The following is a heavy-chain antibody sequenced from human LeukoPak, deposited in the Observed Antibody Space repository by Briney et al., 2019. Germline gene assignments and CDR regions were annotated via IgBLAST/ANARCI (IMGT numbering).Heavy chain of an antibody. Sequence: PGGSLRLSCAASGFTFSFYGMSWVRQAPGKGLEWVSALSGSGGTTYYADSVKGRFTISRDNSKNTLYLQMNSLRAEDTAVYYCARGGSPGFFARYCSSTSCYRGRFDYWGQGTLVTVSS. CDR2: LSGSGGTT. V-gene: IGHV3-23*01. CDR3: ARGGSPGFFARYCSSTSCYRGRFDY. CDR1: GFTFSFYG. D-gene: IGHD2-2*01. J-gene: IGHJ4*02.